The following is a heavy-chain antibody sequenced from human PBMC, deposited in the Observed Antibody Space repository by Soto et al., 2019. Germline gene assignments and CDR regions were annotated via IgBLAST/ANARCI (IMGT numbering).Heavy chain of an antibody. D-gene: IGHD3-10*01. Sequence: SETLSLTCTVSRGSISSGIHYWSWIRQPPGKGLEWIGYIYYSGTTYYNPSLKTRVAISVDTSKNQFSLKLSSVTAADPAVYYCARSPTVRGVISGMDVWGQGTTVTVSS. CDR1: RGSISSGIHY. CDR3: ARSPTVRGVISGMDV. CDR2: IYYSGTT. V-gene: IGHV4-30-4*01. J-gene: IGHJ6*02.